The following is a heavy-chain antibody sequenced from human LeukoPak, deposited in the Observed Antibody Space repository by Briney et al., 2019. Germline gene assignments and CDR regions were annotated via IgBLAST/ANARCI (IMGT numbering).Heavy chain of an antibody. CDR1: GYIFSDYY. CDR3: ARGAEAETSPLDF. D-gene: IGHD6-13*01. V-gene: IGHV1-2*02. Sequence: ASVKVSCKASGYIFSDYYMHWVRQAPGQGLEWLGWINPKSGAADYAQQFRGRVTMTRDTSINTDYMEMRRVTSDDTAVYYCARGAEAETSPLDFWGQGTLVTVSS. CDR2: INPKSGAA. J-gene: IGHJ4*02.